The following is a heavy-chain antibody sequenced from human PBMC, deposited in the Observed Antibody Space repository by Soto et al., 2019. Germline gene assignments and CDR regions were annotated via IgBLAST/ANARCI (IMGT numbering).Heavy chain of an antibody. CDR1: GFTFYNYA. CDR2: ISGGGDGT. D-gene: IGHD2-8*01. J-gene: IGHJ3*01. V-gene: IGHV3-23*01. CDR3: AEKGLGSLATYCTTGDCHYAFDV. Sequence: EVQLLESGGGLVRPGGSLRLSCEASGFTFYNYAMNWVRQAPGKGLEWVSTISGGGDGTYYADSVKGRFTISRDNSRNTVYLQTNSLRAEDTAVYYCAEKGLGSLATYCTTGDCHYAFDVWGQGTLVTVSS.